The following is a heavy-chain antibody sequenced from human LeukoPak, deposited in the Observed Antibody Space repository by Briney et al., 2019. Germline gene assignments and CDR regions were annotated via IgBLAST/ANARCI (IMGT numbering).Heavy chain of an antibody. CDR1: GFTFSSYN. J-gene: IGHJ4*02. CDR2: ISGSGGST. V-gene: IGHV3-23*01. Sequence: PGGSLRLSCAASGFTFSSYNMNWVRQAPGKGLEWVSAISGSGGSTYYADSVKGRFTISRDNSKNTLYLQMNSLRAEDTAVYYCANGGYSSSWSPFDYWGQGTLVTVSS. D-gene: IGHD6-13*01. CDR3: ANGGYSSSWSPFDY.